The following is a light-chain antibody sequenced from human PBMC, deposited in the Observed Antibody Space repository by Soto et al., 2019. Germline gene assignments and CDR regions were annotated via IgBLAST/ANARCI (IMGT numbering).Light chain of an antibody. Sequence: DIQMTQSPSSLSASVGDRVTITCRASQSISRYLNWYQQKPGKAPKLLIYAASSLKSGVPSRFSGSGSGTDFTFTISSLQPEDFATYYCQQSYSTLSWTFGQGTKVEIK. CDR3: QQSYSTLSWT. J-gene: IGKJ1*01. CDR1: QSISRY. V-gene: IGKV1-39*01. CDR2: AAS.